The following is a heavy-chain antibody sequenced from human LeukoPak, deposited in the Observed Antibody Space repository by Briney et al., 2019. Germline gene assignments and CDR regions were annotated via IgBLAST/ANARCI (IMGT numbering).Heavy chain of an antibody. D-gene: IGHD3-16*02. Sequence: SVKVSCKASGGTFSSYAISWVRQAPGQGLEWMGGIIPIFGTANYAQKFQGRVTITADESTSTAYMELSSLRSEDTAVYYCARDDYVWGSYRYPLDYWGQGTLVTVSS. CDR1: GGTFSSYA. J-gene: IGHJ4*02. CDR2: IIPIFGTA. V-gene: IGHV1-69*01. CDR3: ARDDYVWGSYRYPLDY.